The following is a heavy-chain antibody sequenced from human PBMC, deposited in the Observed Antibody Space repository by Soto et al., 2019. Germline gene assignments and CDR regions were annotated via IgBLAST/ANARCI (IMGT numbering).Heavy chain of an antibody. J-gene: IGHJ5*02. CDR3: ARDGHTFSSGGYSDWFDP. CDR1: GFTFSSYS. Sequence: GGSLRLSCAASGFTFSSYSMNWVRQAPGKGLEWVSYISSSSSTIYYADSVKGRFTFSRDNAKNSLYLQMNSLRDEYTAVYYCARDGHTFSSGGYSDWFDPWGQGTLVTVSS. V-gene: IGHV3-48*02. D-gene: IGHD6-19*01. CDR2: ISSSSSTI.